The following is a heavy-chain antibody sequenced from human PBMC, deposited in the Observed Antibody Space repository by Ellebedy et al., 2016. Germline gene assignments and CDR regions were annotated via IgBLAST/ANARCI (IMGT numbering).Heavy chain of an antibody. V-gene: IGHV3-23*01. Sequence: GESLKISXAASGFTFSSYAMSWVRQAPGKGLEWVSAISGSGGSTYYADSVKGRFTISRDNSKNTLYLQMNSLRAEDTAVYYCAVRAPLHDAFDIWGQGTMVTVSS. CDR3: AVRAPLHDAFDI. D-gene: IGHD2-21*01. CDR2: ISGSGGST. CDR1: GFTFSSYA. J-gene: IGHJ3*02.